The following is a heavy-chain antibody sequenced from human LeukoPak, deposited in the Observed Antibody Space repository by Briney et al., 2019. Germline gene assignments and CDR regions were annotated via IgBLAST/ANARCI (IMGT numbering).Heavy chain of an antibody. Sequence: PGGSLRLSCAASGFTVSSNYMSWVRQAPGKGLEWVSVIYSGGSTYYADSVKGRFTISRDNSKNTLYLQMNSLRAEDTAVYYCARAQWQGGYYFDYWGQGTLVTVSS. D-gene: IGHD6-19*01. CDR2: IYSGGST. V-gene: IGHV3-53*01. CDR1: GFTVSSNY. CDR3: ARAQWQGGYYFDY. J-gene: IGHJ4*02.